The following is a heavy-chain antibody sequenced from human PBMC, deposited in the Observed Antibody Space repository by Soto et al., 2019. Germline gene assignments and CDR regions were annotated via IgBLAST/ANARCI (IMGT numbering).Heavy chain of an antibody. CDR2: FDPEDGET. CDR3: ATVNLRYCSSTSYFRRFDP. J-gene: IGHJ5*02. D-gene: IGHD2-2*01. CDR1: GYTLTELS. Sequence: ASVKVSCKVSGYTLTELSMHWVRQAPGKGLEWMGGFDPEDGETIYAQKFQGRVTMTEDTSTDTAYMELSSLRSEDTAVYYCATVNLRYCSSTSYFRRFDPWGQGTLVTVSS. V-gene: IGHV1-24*01.